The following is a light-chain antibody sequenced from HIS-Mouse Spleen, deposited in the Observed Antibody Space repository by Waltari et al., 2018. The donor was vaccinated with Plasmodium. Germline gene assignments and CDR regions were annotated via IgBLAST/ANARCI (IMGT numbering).Light chain of an antibody. CDR3: QQYNNWSFT. J-gene: IGKJ3*01. CDR2: GAS. V-gene: IGKV3-15*01. CDR1: QSVSSN. Sequence: EIVMTQSPAPLSVSPGERATLPCRASQSVSSNLAWYQQNPGQAPRLLIYGASTRATGIPARFSGSGSGTEFTLTISSLQSEDFAVYYCQQYNNWSFTFGPGTKVDIK.